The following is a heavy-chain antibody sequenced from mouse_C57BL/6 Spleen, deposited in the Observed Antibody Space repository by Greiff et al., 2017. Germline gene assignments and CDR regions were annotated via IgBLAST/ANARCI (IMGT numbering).Heavy chain of an antibody. J-gene: IGHJ2*01. CDR3: ARFYDPYYFED. D-gene: IGHD1-1*01. Sequence: QVQLKESGAELVRPGASVKLSCKASGYTFTSYGISWVKQRTGQGLEWIGEIYPRSGNTYYNEKFKGKATLTADKSSSTAYMELRSLTSEDSAVYFCARFYDPYYFEDWGQGTTLTVSS. V-gene: IGHV1-81*01. CDR1: GYTFTSYG. CDR2: IYPRSGNT.